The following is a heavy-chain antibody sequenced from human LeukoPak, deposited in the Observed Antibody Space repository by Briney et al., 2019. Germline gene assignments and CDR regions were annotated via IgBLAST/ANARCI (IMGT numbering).Heavy chain of an antibody. V-gene: IGHV3-30*18. CDR3: AKDLISGWSPDY. Sequence: GRSLRLSCAASGFTFSSYGMHWVRQAPGKGLEWVAVISYDGSNKYYADSVKGRFTISRDNSKNTLYLQMNSLRAEDTAVYYCAKDLISGWSPDYWGQGTLVTVSS. CDR2: ISYDGSNK. D-gene: IGHD6-19*01. J-gene: IGHJ4*02. CDR1: GFTFSSYG.